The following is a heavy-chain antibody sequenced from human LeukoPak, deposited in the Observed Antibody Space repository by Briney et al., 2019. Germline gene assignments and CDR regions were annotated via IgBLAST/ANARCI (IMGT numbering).Heavy chain of an antibody. CDR3: AELGITMIGGV. V-gene: IGHV3-21*01. CDR1: GFTFRSYS. Sequence: GGSLRLSCAASGFTFRSYSMNWVRQAPGKGLEWVSCITRSSDYINYADSVKGRFTISRDNAKNSLYLQMNSLRAEDTAVYYCAELGITMIGGVWGKGTTVTISS. J-gene: IGHJ6*04. D-gene: IGHD3-10*02. CDR2: ITRSSDYI.